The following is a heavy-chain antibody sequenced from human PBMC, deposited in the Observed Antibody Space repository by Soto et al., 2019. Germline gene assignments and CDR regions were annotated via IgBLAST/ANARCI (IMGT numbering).Heavy chain of an antibody. J-gene: IGHJ6*02. D-gene: IGHD7-27*01. CDR3: ARELTGPRPFYYYYGMDV. CDR2: IWYDGSNK. CDR1: GFTFISYG. V-gene: IGHV3-33*01. Sequence: PGGSLRLSCAASGFTFISYGMHWVRQAPGKGLEWVAVIWYDGSNKYYADSVKGRFTISRDNSKNTLYLQMNSLGAEDTAVYYCARELTGPRPFYYYYGMDVWGQGTTVTVSS.